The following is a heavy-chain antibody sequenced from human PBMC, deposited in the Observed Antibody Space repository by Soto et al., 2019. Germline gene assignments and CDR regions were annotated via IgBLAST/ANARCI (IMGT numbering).Heavy chain of an antibody. Sequence: SETLSLTCTVSGGSISSGGYYWSWIRQHPGKGLEWIGYIYYSGSTYYNPSLKSRVTISVDTSKNQFSLKLSSVTAADTAVYYCARGYCSGGSCYSWVAVSESPYFDYWGQGTLVTVSS. CDR1: GGSISSGGYY. CDR3: ARGYCSGGSCYSWVAVSESPYFDY. D-gene: IGHD2-15*01. CDR2: IYYSGST. V-gene: IGHV4-31*03. J-gene: IGHJ4*02.